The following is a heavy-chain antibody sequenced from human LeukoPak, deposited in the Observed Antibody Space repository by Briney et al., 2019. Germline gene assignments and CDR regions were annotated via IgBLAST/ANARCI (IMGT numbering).Heavy chain of an antibody. CDR2: INHSGST. CDR1: GGSLSGYY. J-gene: IGHJ4*02. CDR3: ATNDCSSTSCPDDY. V-gene: IGHV4-34*01. Sequence: PETLSLTCAVYGGSLSGYYWSWVRQPPGKGLGWIGEINHSGSTNYNPSLKSRVTISVDTSKNQFSLKLSSVTAADTAVYYCATNDCSSTSCPDDYWGQGTLVTVSS. D-gene: IGHD2-2*01.